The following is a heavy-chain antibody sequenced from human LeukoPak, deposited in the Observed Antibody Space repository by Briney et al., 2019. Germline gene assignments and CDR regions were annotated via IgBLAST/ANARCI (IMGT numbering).Heavy chain of an antibody. Sequence: TSETLSLTCTVSGGSISSYYWSWIRQPAGKGLEWIGRIYTSGSTNYNPSLKSRVTMSVDTSKNQFSLKLSSVTAADTAVYYCASHVGYYDILTGYYMVSDAFGIWGQGTMVTVSS. CDR3: ASHVGYYDILTGYYMVSDAFGI. CDR1: GGSISSYY. J-gene: IGHJ3*02. CDR2: IYTSGST. D-gene: IGHD3-9*01. V-gene: IGHV4-4*07.